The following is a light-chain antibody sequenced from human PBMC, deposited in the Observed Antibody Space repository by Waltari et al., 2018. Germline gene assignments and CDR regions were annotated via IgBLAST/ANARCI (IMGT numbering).Light chain of an antibody. J-gene: IGKJ1*01. Sequence: EIVMTQSPATLSVSPGETATLSGRASQSLSSNLAWYQQKPGQAPRLLIHGASTRATGIPARFSGSGSGTEFTLTISSLQSEDFAVYYCQQYNNWPPAFGQGTKVEIK. V-gene: IGKV3-15*01. CDR3: QQYNNWPPA. CDR1: QSLSSN. CDR2: GAS.